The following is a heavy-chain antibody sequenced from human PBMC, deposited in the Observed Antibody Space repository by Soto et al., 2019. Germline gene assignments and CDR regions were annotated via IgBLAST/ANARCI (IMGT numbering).Heavy chain of an antibody. D-gene: IGHD5-18*01. Sequence: QVQLVQSGAEVKKPGSSVKVSCQASGGIFSSNAISWVRQAPGQGLEWMGGILPIFDTTHYAQKFQGRVTINADESTSTAYMELRSLKSEATALYYCATGGRGYSSAPRFYFEYWGQGTLVTVSS. CDR3: ATGGRGYSSAPRFYFEY. CDR2: ILPIFDTT. V-gene: IGHV1-69*01. J-gene: IGHJ4*02. CDR1: GGIFSSNA.